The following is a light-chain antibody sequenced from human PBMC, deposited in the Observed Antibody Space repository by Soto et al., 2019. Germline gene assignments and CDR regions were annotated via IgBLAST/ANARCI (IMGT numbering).Light chain of an antibody. J-gene: IGLJ1*01. CDR2: DVS. Sequence: QSALTQPASVSGSPGQSITISCTGTSSDVGGYNYVSWYQQHPGKAPKLMIYDVSNRPSGVSNRFSGSKSGNTAFLTISGLPAEDEADYYCSSYTSSSTLGVFGTGTKLTVL. CDR3: SSYTSSSTLGV. V-gene: IGLV2-14*01. CDR1: SSDVGGYNY.